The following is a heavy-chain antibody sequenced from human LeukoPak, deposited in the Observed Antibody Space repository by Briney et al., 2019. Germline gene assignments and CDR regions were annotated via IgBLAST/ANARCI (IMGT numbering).Heavy chain of an antibody. D-gene: IGHD3-10*01. CDR1: GFTVSRNY. CDR2: MYSDGST. V-gene: IGHV3-66*01. CDR3: ARDAERIRATDGFDI. Sequence: GGSLRLSCAASGFTVSRNYMSWVRQAPGKGLDWVSIMYSDGSTYYADSVKGRFTISRDSSKNTLYLQMNSLRAEDTAVYYCARDAERIRATDGFDIWGQGTTVTVSS. J-gene: IGHJ3*02.